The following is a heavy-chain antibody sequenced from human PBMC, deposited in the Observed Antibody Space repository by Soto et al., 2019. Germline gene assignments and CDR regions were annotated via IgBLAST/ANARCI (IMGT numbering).Heavy chain of an antibody. CDR3: ARPYYYGSGSYYLDY. D-gene: IGHD3-10*01. CDR2: INAGNGNT. Sequence: VSVKVSCKASGYTFTSYAMHWVRQAPGQRLEWMGWINAGNGNTKYSQKFQGRVTITRDTSASTAYMELSSLRSEDTAVYYCARPYYYGSGSYYLDYWGQGTLVTVSS. J-gene: IGHJ4*02. V-gene: IGHV1-3*01. CDR1: GYTFTSYA.